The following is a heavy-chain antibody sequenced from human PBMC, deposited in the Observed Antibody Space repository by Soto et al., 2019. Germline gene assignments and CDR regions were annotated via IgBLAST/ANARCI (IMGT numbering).Heavy chain of an antibody. Sequence: EVQLVESGGGLVQPGGSLRLSCAASGFTFSSNWMHWVRHGPGKGLVWVSRIDNDGSSRDYADSVKGRFTISRDNAKNTLYLEMSSLRAEETAVYYCATGSGWYSPDYWGQGTLVTVSS. D-gene: IGHD6-19*01. J-gene: IGHJ4*02. CDR3: ATGSGWYSPDY. V-gene: IGHV3-74*01. CDR2: IDNDGSSR. CDR1: GFTFSSNW.